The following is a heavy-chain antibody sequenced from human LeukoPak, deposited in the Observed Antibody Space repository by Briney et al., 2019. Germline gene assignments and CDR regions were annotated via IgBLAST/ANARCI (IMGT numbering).Heavy chain of an antibody. V-gene: IGHV4-39*01. Sequence: PSETLSLTCTVSGGSIGSSSYYWGWIRQPPGKGLEWIGSIYYSGSTYYNPSLKSRVTISVDTSKNQFSLKLSSVTAADTAVYYCARQGIVVVTAILGNWFDPWGQGTLVTVSS. CDR3: ARQGIVVVTAILGNWFDP. CDR1: GGSIGSSSYY. D-gene: IGHD2-21*02. CDR2: IYYSGST. J-gene: IGHJ5*02.